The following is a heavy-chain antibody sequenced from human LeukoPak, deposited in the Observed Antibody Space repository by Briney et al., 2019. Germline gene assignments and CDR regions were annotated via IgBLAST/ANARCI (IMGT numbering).Heavy chain of an antibody. V-gene: IGHV3-30*18. CDR3: AKDRTAMGYYYYGMDV. CDR2: ISYDGSNK. CDR1: GFTFNNYG. D-gene: IGHD5-18*01. Sequence: GRSLRHSCAASGFTFNNYGMHWVRQAPGKGLEWVAVISYDGSNKYYADFVKGRFTIFRDNAKNTLYLQMNSLRAEDTAVYYCAKDRTAMGYYYYGMDVWGQGTTVTVSS. J-gene: IGHJ6*02.